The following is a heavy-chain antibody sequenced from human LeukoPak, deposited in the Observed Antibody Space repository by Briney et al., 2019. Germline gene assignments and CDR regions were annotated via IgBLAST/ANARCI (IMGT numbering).Heavy chain of an antibody. CDR1: GGSFSGYY. V-gene: IGHV4-34*01. CDR2: INHSGST. J-gene: IGHJ6*03. D-gene: IGHD3-10*01. CDR3: ARNRGYGSGSYYSGYYYYYYMDV. Sequence: SETLSLTCAVYGGSFSGYYWSWIRQPPGKGLEWIGEINHSGSTNYNPSLKSRVTISVDTSKNQFSLKLSSVTAADTAVYYCARNRGYGSGSYYSGYYYYYYMDVWGKGTTVTVSS.